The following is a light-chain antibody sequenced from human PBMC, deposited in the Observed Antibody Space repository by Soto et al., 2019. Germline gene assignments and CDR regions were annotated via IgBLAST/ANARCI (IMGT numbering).Light chain of an antibody. CDR2: DNS. J-gene: IGLJ2*01. CDR1: SSNIGAGFD. Sequence: QSVLTQPPSVSGAPGQRVTISCTGNSSNIGAGFDVHWYQQLPGTAPKLLIYDNSNRPSGVPDRFSGSKSGTSASLAITGLQAEDGTVYYCHSYDSRLSAVVFGGGTKVTVL. CDR3: HSYDSRLSAVV. V-gene: IGLV1-40*01.